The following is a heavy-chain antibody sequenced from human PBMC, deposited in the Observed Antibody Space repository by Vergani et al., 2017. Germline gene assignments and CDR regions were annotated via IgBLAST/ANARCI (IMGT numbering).Heavy chain of an antibody. CDR2: INPNSGGT. D-gene: IGHD2-15*01. CDR3: ARHRGWGLVVVAATPWYYYYGMDV. CDR1: GYTFTGYY. V-gene: IGHV1-2*02. J-gene: IGHJ6*02. Sequence: QVQLVQSGAEVKKPGASVKVSCKASGYTFTGYYMHWVRQAPGQGLEWMGWINPNSGGTNYAQKFQGRVTMTRDTSISTAYLQWSSLKASDTAMYYCARHRGWGLVVVAATPWYYYYGMDVWGQGTTVTVSS.